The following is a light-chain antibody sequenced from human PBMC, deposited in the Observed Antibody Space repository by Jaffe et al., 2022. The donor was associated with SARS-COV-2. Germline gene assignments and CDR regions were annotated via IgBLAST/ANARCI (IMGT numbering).Light chain of an antibody. V-gene: IGKV1-39*01. J-gene: IGKJ2*01. CDR1: QSISTY. Sequence: DIKMTQSPSSLSASVGDRVTITCGASQSISTYLNWYQQKPGKAPNLLICAASSLQSGVPSRFSGSGSGTDFTLTISSLQPEDFATYYCQQSYSTPTFGQGTKLEIK. CDR2: AAS. CDR3: QQSYSTPT.